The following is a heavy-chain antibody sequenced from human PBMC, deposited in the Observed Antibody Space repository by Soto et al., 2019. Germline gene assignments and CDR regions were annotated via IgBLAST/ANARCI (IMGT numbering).Heavy chain of an antibody. Sequence: GGSLRLSCAASGFTFRTYSMNWVRQAPGKGLEWVSYISSSSTYIYYADSVKGRFTISRGNAKNSLYLQMNSLRAEDTAVYYCLIAVAGSFAPDYWGQGTLVTVSS. V-gene: IGHV3-21*01. D-gene: IGHD6-19*01. CDR3: LIAVAGSFAPDY. J-gene: IGHJ4*02. CDR2: ISSSSTYI. CDR1: GFTFRTYS.